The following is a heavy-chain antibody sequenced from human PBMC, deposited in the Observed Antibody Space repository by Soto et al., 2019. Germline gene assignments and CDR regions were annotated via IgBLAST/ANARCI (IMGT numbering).Heavy chain of an antibody. CDR3: ARGRFSWFGELFSWFDP. CDR1: GGSISSYY. J-gene: IGHJ5*02. CDR2: IYYSGST. V-gene: IGHV4-59*01. D-gene: IGHD3-10*01. Sequence: QVQLQESGPGLVKPSETLSLTCTVSGGSISSYYWSWIRQPPGKGLEWIGYIYYSGSTNYNPTLKNRVTISVDTSKNQFSLKLSSVNAADTTVYYCARGRFSWFGELFSWFDPWGQGTLVTVSS.